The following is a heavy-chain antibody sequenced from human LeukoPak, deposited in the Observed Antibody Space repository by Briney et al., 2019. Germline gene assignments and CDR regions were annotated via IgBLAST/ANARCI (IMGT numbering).Heavy chain of an antibody. CDR3: ASLGSSSGWYWEDWFDP. J-gene: IGHJ5*02. CDR1: GFTFSTYA. D-gene: IGHD6-19*01. CDR2: ISGNGVIK. V-gene: IGHV3-23*01. Sequence: GGSLRLSCAASGFTFSTYAMSWVRQAPGKGLEWVSAISGNGVIKHYADSVKGRFTISRDNSKNTLYLQMNSLRAEDTAVYYCASLGSSSGWYWEDWFDPWGQGTLVTVSS.